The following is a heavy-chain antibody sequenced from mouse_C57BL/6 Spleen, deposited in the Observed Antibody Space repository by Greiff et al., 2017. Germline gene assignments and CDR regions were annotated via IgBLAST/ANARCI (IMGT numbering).Heavy chain of an antibody. D-gene: IGHD1-1*01. Sequence: EVKLQESGPELVKPGASVKISCKASGYSFTDYNMNWVKQSNGKSLEWIGVINPNYGTTSYNQKFKGKATLTVDQSSSTAYMQLNSLTSEDAAVYYCEGYGSSYGFAYWGQGTLVTVSA. CDR2: INPNYGTT. CDR3: EGYGSSYGFAY. V-gene: IGHV1-39*01. CDR1: GYSFTDYN. J-gene: IGHJ3*01.